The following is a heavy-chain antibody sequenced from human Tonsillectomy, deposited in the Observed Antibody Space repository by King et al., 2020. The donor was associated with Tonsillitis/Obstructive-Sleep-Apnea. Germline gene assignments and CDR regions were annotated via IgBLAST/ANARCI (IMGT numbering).Heavy chain of an antibody. J-gene: IGHJ6*03. CDR1: GFTFDDYG. CDR3: ARAEGTIFGVVLYQGHLPDYYYYMDV. CDR2: INWNGGST. Sequence: VQLVESGGGVVRPGGSLRLSCAASGFTFDDYGMSWVRQAPGKGLEWVSGINWNGGSTGYADSVKGRFTISRDNAKNSLYLQMNSLRAEDTALYYCARAEGTIFGVVLYQGHLPDYYYYMDVWGKGTTVTVSS. D-gene: IGHD3-3*01. V-gene: IGHV3-20*04.